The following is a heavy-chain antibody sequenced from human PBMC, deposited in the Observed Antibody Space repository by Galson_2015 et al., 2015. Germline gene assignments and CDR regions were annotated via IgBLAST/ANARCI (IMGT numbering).Heavy chain of an antibody. J-gene: IGHJ6*03. CDR2: IIPIFGTA. V-gene: IGHV1-69*06. Sequence: SVKVSCKASGGTFSSYAISWVRQAPGQGLEWMGGIIPIFGTANYAQKFQGRVTITADKSTSTAYMELSSLRSEDTAVYYCARSQYYYYYMDVWGKGTTVTVSS. CDR3: ARSQYYYYYMDV. CDR1: GGTFSSYA.